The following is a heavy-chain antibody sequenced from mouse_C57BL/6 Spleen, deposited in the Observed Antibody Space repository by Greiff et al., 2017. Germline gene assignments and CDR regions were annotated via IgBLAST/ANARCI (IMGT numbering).Heavy chain of an antibody. CDR1: GYTFTSYG. CDR3: ARGELYYDYDGTMDY. Sequence: VKLQQSGAELARPGASVKLSCKASGYTFTSYGISWVKQRTGQGLAWIGEIYPRSGNTYYNETFKGKATLPADKSSSTAYMELRILTSDDSAVYFCARGELYYDYDGTMDYWGQGTTGTVSS. V-gene: IGHV1-81*01. D-gene: IGHD2-4*01. CDR2: IYPRSGNT. J-gene: IGHJ4*01.